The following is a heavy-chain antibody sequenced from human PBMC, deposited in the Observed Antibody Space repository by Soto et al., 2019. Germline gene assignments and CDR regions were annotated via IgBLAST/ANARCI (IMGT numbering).Heavy chain of an antibody. CDR1: GGSISSYY. V-gene: IGHV4-59*01. CDR3: ARARRTRDMVNY. CDR2: IYSKGYT. D-gene: IGHD5-18*01. Sequence: QVQLQESGPGLVKPSETLSLTCTVSGGSISSYYWNWIRQPPGKRLEWIGHIYSKGYTNYNPSLTSRVTRSVDTAKNRFSRKLTSVAAAPQALYYRARARRTRDMVNYWGQGSLVTVSS. J-gene: IGHJ4*02.